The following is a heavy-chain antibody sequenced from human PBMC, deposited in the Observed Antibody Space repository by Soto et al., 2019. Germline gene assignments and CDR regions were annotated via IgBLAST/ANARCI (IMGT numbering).Heavy chain of an antibody. D-gene: IGHD2-15*01. CDR2: IQSGGPT. V-gene: IGHV3-66*01. CDR1: GFTVSSKY. Sequence: HPGGSLRLSCAASGFTVSSKYMSWVRQAPGKGLEWVSLIQSGGPTYYADSVKGRFTISRDTSENTLHLQMDSLRAEDTAVYYCARDDVLCXGGRCYGVPLXVWGKGTTVXVSS. CDR3: ARDDVLCXGGRCYGVPLXV. J-gene: IGHJ6*04.